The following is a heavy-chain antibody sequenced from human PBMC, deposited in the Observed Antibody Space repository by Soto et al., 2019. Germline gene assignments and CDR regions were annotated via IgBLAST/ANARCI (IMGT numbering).Heavy chain of an antibody. D-gene: IGHD2-21*02. J-gene: IGHJ5*02. CDR1: GYTFTSYD. V-gene: IGHV1-8*01. CDR2: INPNSGHT. CDR3: ARGGHVVVVTAALDYWFDP. Sequence: ASVKVSCKASGYTFTSYDINWVRQATGQGLEWMGWINPNSGHTAYAQNFLGRVTMTRNTSISTLYMELTSLTSDDTAIYYCARGGHVVVVTAALDYWFDPWGQG.